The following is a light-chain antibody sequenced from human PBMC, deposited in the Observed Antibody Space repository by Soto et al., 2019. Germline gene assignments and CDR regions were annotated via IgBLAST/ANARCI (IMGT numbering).Light chain of an antibody. V-gene: IGKV4-1*01. CDR1: LSVLYSSNNKNY. Sequence: DIVMTQSPESLALSLRERATINYRSSLSVLYSSNNKNYLNWYQQTKGQTPKLLIYWASIRESGVPDRFSGSGSGTDFTLPISRVQAEDVSVYYCQQYYDSPLTFGQGTRLEIK. J-gene: IGKJ5*01. CDR2: WAS. CDR3: QQYYDSPLT.